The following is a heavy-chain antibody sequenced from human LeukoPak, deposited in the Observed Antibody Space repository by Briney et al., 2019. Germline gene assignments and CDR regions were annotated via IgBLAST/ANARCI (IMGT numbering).Heavy chain of an antibody. CDR1: GFSFSGYG. CDR2: IRYDGSNE. V-gene: IGHV3-30*02. J-gene: IGHJ6*03. CDR3: ARVARPIAATLYMDV. Sequence: QTGGSLRLSCAASGFSFSGYGMHWVRQAPGKGLEWVAFIRYDGSNEYYADSVKGRFTISRDKSKNTLSLQMNSLRAEDTAVYYCARVARPIAATLYMDVWGKGTTVTVSS. D-gene: IGHD6-13*01.